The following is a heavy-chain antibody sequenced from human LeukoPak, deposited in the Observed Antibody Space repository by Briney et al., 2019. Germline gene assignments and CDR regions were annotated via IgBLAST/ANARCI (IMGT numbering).Heavy chain of an antibody. CDR3: ARGTKAAAGREDY. V-gene: IGHV3-7*01. D-gene: IGHD6-13*01. CDR2: IKQDGSEK. CDR1: GFTFSNSW. J-gene: IGHJ4*02. Sequence: GGSLRLSCLASGFTFSNSWMTWVRQAPGKGLEWVANIKQDGSEKYYMDSVKGRFTISRDNAKNSLYLQMNSLRAEDTAVYYCARGTKAAAGREDYWGQGTLVTVSS.